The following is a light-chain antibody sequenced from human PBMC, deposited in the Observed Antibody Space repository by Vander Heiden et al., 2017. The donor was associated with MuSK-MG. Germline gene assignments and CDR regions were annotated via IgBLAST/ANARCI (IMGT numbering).Light chain of an antibody. CDR3: QQYDSLPLT. CDR1: QDISNY. CDR2: DAS. Sequence: DIQMTQSPSSLSASVGDRVTITCQASQDISNYLNWYQQKPGKAPEFLIYDASDLETGVPPRFSGSGSGTHFSLTISSLQPEDVATYYCQQYDSLPLTFGGGTKVEMK. J-gene: IGKJ4*01. V-gene: IGKV1-33*01.